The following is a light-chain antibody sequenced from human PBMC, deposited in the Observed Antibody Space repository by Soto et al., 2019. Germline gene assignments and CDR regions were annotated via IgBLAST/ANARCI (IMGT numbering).Light chain of an antibody. CDR1: SSDVGGYNY. CDR2: DVS. J-gene: IGLJ2*01. Sequence: QSALTQPASVSGSPGQSITISCTGTSSDVGGYNYVSWYQQHPGKAPKLIIYDVSKRPSGVSNRFSGSKSGNTASLTISGLQAEDEADYYCSSYTSSNTHVVFGGGTKLTVL. CDR3: SSYTSSNTHVV. V-gene: IGLV2-14*03.